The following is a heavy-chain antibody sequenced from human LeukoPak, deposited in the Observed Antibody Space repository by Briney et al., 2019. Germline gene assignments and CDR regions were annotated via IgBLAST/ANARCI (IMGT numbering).Heavy chain of an antibody. CDR2: INHRGST. CDR1: GGSFSGYY. J-gene: IGHJ6*03. Sequence: ASETLSLTCAVYGGSFSGYYWSWIRQPPGKGLEWIGEINHRGSTNYNPSLKSRVTISVDTSKNQFSLKLSSVTAADTAVYYCARVGYYYYYYMDVWGKGTTVTVSS. V-gene: IGHV4-34*01. CDR3: ARVGYYYYYYMDV. D-gene: IGHD3-10*01.